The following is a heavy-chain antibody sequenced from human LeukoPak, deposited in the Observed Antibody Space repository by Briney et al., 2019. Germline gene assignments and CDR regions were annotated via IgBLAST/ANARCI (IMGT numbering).Heavy chain of an antibody. J-gene: IGHJ3*02. D-gene: IGHD2-2*01. CDR1: GYTLTELS. V-gene: IGHV1-24*01. CDR3: ARFGIHSTRASTDAFDI. CDR2: FDPEDGET. Sequence: ASVKVSCKVSGYTLTELSMHWVRQAPGKGLEWMGGFDPEDGETIYAQKFQGRVTMTEDTSTDTAYMELSSLRSEDTAVYYCARFGIHSTRASTDAFDIWGQGTMVTVSS.